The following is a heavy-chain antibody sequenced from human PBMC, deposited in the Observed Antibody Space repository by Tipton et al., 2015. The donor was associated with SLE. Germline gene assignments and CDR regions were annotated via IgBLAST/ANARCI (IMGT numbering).Heavy chain of an antibody. CDR3: ARVGDGYNVMDV. V-gene: IGHV3-21*01. J-gene: IGHJ6*04. CDR1: GFTFSSYS. D-gene: IGHD5-24*01. Sequence: SLRLSCAASGFTFSSYSMNWVRQAPGKGLEWVSSISSSSSYIYYADSVKGRFTISRDNAKNSLSLQMNSLRAEDTAVYYCARVGDGYNVMDVWGKGTTVTVSS. CDR2: ISSSSSYI.